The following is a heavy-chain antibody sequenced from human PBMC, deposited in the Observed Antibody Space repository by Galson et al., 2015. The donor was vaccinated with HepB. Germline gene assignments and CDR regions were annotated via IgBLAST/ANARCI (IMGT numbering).Heavy chain of an antibody. CDR2: IIPIFGTA. Sequence: SVKVSCKASGGTFSSYAISWVRQAPGQGLEWMGGIIPIFGTANYAQKFQGRVTITADESTSTTSLELSSLRSEDTAVYYCASGGNIVVVDNYYYYGMDVWGQGTTVTVSS. V-gene: IGHV1-69*13. J-gene: IGHJ6*02. CDR1: GGTFSSYA. CDR3: ASGGNIVVVDNYYYYGMDV. D-gene: IGHD2-2*01.